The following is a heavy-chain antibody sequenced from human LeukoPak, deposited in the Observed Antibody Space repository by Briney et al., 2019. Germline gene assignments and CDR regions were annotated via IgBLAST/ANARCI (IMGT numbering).Heavy chain of an antibody. D-gene: IGHD2-2*01. CDR2: IYYSGST. J-gene: IGHJ4*02. CDR3: ARYVVVPASWDY. CDR1: GGSFSGYY. Sequence: PSETLSLTCAVYGGSFSGYYWSWIRQHPGKGLEWIGYIYYSGSTYYNPSLKSRVTISVDTSKNQFSLKLSSVTAADTAVYYCARYVVVPASWDYWGQGTLVTVSS. V-gene: IGHV4-31*11.